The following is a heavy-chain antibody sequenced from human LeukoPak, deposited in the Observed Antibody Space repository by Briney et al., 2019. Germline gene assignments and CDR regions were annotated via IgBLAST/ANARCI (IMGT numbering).Heavy chain of an antibody. V-gene: IGHV3-33*01. CDR1: GFSFRNYG. CDR2: IAHDESNK. CDR3: AIDHNYAVDV. Sequence: GGSLRFSCAASGFSFRNYGMHWVRQGPGMGLEWVAVIAHDESNKNYADSVKGRFTISRDVSKNTLYLQMNSLRAEDTAQYYCAIDHNYAVDVWGQGTTVTVSS. J-gene: IGHJ6*02.